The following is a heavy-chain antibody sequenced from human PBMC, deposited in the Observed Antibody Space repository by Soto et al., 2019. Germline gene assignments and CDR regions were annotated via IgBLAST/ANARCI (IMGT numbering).Heavy chain of an antibody. CDR3: ASGWFGEFVYQFDY. J-gene: IGHJ4*02. V-gene: IGHV1-18*01. D-gene: IGHD3-10*01. CDR1: GYTFTSYG. CDR2: ISALNGNT. Sequence: QVQLVQSGAEVKKPGASVKVSCKPSGYTFTSYGITWVRQAPGQGLEWMGWISALNGNTNYAQKFQGRVTXXTXTLXSTAYMELRSLGSDDTAVYYCASGWFGEFVYQFDYWGQGTLVTVSS.